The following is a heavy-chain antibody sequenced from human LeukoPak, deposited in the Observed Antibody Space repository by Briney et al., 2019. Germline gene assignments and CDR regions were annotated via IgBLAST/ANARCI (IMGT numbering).Heavy chain of an antibody. CDR3: ARVGAARFFDY. Sequence: SETLSLTCAVYGGSFSGFYWSWIRQPPGKGLEWIGEINHSGSTNYNPSLKSRVTISVDTSKNQFSLKLSSVTAADTAVYYCARVGAARFFDYWGQGTLVTVSS. CDR1: GGSFSGFY. V-gene: IGHV4-34*01. J-gene: IGHJ4*02. D-gene: IGHD6-6*01. CDR2: INHSGST.